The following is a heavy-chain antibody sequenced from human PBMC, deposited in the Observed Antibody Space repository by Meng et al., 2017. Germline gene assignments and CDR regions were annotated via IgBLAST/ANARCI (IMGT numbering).Heavy chain of an antibody. CDR2: ISAYNGNT. D-gene: IGHD1-26*01. Sequence: QFQRVQSGAEVKKPGASWKVSCKASGYTFTSYGISWVRQAPGQGLEWMGWISAYNGNTNYAQKLQGRVTMTTDTSTSTAYMELRSLRSDDTAVYYCASSSSGSYYWWFDPWGQGTLVTVSS. CDR1: GYTFTSYG. J-gene: IGHJ5*02. V-gene: IGHV1-18*01. CDR3: ASSSSGSYYWWFDP.